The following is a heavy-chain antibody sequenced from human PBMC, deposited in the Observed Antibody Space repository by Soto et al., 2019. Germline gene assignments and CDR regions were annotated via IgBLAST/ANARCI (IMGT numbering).Heavy chain of an antibody. J-gene: IGHJ6*02. Sequence: VQLVESGGGVVQPGRSLRLSCAASGFTFRTYGIQWVRQAPGKGLEWVAAISYDGSNKYYADSVKGRFTISRDNSKNTLYLHMNSLRADDTAVYYCAKDIVVVSAASPLDYFFGMDVWGQGTTVTVSS. CDR1: GFTFRTYG. V-gene: IGHV3-30*18. CDR2: ISYDGSNK. CDR3: AKDIVVVSAASPLDYFFGMDV. D-gene: IGHD2-15*01.